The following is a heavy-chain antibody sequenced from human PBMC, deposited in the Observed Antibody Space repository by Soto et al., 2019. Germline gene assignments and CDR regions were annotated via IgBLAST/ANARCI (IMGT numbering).Heavy chain of an antibody. Sequence: ASVKVSCKVSGYTLTELSMHWVRQAPGEGLEWMGGFDPEDGETIYAQKFQGRVTMTEDTSTDATYMELSSLRSEDTAVYYCATSSVAGADYYYYYYGMDVWGQGTTVTVSS. D-gene: IGHD6-19*01. CDR1: GYTLTELS. CDR3: ATSSVAGADYYYYYYGMDV. CDR2: FDPEDGET. J-gene: IGHJ6*02. V-gene: IGHV1-24*01.